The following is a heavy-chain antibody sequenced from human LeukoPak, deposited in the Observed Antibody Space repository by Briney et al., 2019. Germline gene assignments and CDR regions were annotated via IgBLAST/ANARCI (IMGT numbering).Heavy chain of an antibody. D-gene: IGHD4-23*01. CDR2: IKQDGSEK. CDR1: GFTFSNYA. V-gene: IGHV3-7*01. Sequence: PGGSLRLSCAASGFTFSNYAMHWVRQAPGKGLEWVANIKQDGSEKYYVDSVKGRFTISRDNAKNSLYLQMNSLRAEDTAVYYCAGRHDYGGPFDYWGQGTLVTVSS. J-gene: IGHJ4*02. CDR3: AGRHDYGGPFDY.